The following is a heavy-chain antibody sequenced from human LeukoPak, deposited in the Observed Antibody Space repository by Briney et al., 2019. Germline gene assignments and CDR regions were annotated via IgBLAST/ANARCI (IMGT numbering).Heavy chain of an antibody. J-gene: IGHJ4*02. CDR1: GYTFSAYA. CDR3: AKVHLYSFTPPFDY. Sequence: GGSLRLSCAASGYTFSAYAMTWVRQAPGKGLEWVSSLSGTGDKTYYADSVKGRFTISRDNSKNTLYLQMNSLRPEDTAVYYCAKVHLYSFTPPFDYWGQGTLVTVSS. D-gene: IGHD2-21*01. CDR2: LSGTGDKT. V-gene: IGHV3-23*01.